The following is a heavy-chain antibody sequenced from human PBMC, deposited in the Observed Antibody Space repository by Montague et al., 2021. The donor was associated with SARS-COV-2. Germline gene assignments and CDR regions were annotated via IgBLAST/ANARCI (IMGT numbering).Heavy chain of an antibody. CDR3: AREISGPDYFDY. D-gene: IGHD3-10*01. V-gene: IGHV4-59*01. CDR1: GGSISSNS. J-gene: IGHJ4*02. CDR2: IYYSGST. Sequence: SETLSLTCTVSGGSISSNSWNWIRQPPGRGLEWIGYIYYSGSTNYNPSLESRVTISADTSKNHFSLKLRSVTAADTAVYYCAREISGPDYFDYWGQGTLVTVSS.